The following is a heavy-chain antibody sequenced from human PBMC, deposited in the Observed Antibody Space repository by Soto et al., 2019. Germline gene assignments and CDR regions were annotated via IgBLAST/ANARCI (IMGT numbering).Heavy chain of an antibody. CDR1: GYTFTSYY. D-gene: IGHD5-18*01. V-gene: IGHV1-46*01. J-gene: IGHJ6*02. CDR2: INPSGGST. Sequence: QVQLVQSGAEVKKPGASVKVSCKASGYTFTSYYMHWVRQAPGQGLEWMGIINPSGGSTSYEQKFQGRVTMTRDTSTSTVDMELSSLRSEDTAVYYCAREGVEGDSYGLPGQFYYYGMDVWGQGTTVTVSS. CDR3: AREGVEGDSYGLPGQFYYYGMDV.